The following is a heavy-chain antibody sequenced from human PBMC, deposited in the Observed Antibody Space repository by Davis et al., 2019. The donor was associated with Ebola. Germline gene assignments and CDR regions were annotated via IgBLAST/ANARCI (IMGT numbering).Heavy chain of an antibody. V-gene: IGHV3-74*03. D-gene: IGHD5-18*01. CDR2: INTDGTST. CDR1: GFTFSTYW. J-gene: IGHJ5*02. Sequence: HTGGSLRLSCAASGFTFSTYWMHWVRQAPGKGLVWVSHINTDGTSTTYADYVKGRFTISRDNAKNTLYLQMNGLRVVDTAVYYCARDGGTAMITSWGKGTLVTVSS. CDR3: ARDGGTAMITS.